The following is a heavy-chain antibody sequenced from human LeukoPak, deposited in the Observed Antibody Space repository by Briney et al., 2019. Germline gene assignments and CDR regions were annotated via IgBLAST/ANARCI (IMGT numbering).Heavy chain of an antibody. D-gene: IGHD3-3*01. J-gene: IGHJ4*02. CDR2: INHSGST. CDR3: ARGRPYYDFWSGYPPLFDY. CDR1: GGSFSGYY. Sequence: SETLSLTCAVYGGSFSGYYWSWIRQPPGKGLEWIGEINHSGSTNCNPSLKSRVTISVDTSKNQFSLKLSSVTAADTAVYYCARGRPYYDFWSGYPPLFDYWGQGTLVTVSS. V-gene: IGHV4-34*01.